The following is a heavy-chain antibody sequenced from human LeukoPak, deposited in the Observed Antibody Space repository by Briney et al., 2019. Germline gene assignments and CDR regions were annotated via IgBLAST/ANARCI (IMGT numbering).Heavy chain of an antibody. CDR3: ARGGVGIADRRFDY. D-gene: IGHD6-13*01. Sequence: SETLSLTCAVYGGSFSGYYWSWIRQPPGKGLEWIGEINHSGSTNYNPSLRSRVTISVDTSKNQFSLKLSSVTAADTAVYYCARGGVGIADRRFDYWGQGTLVTVSS. CDR1: GGSFSGYY. V-gene: IGHV4-34*01. J-gene: IGHJ4*02. CDR2: INHSGST.